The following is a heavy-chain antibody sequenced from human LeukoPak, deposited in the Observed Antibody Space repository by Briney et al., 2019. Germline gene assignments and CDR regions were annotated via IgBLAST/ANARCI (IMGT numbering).Heavy chain of an antibody. D-gene: IGHD2-2*01. Sequence: SETLSLTCTVSGGSISSYYWSWIRQPAGKGLEWIGRIYSSGSTNYSPSLKSRVSMSVDTSNNQFSLKLTSVTAAGTAVYYCARDQSSANIEYWGRGTLVTVSS. V-gene: IGHV4-4*07. CDR3: ARDQSSANIEY. CDR2: IYSSGST. J-gene: IGHJ4*02. CDR1: GGSISSYY.